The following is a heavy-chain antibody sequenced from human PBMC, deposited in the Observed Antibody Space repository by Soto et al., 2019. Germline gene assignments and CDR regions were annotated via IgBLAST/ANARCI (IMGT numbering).Heavy chain of an antibody. CDR2: IYHTGNA. V-gene: IGHV4-39*01. D-gene: IGHD3-22*01. CDR3: ARDYFDSSDYTTNWFDP. J-gene: IGHJ5*02. Sequence: SETLSLTCSVSGDSISNSRFYWAWIRQPPGEGLEWFGSIYHTGNAYYNPSLKSRVTIFVVTSKNQFSLKLTSVTAADTALYYCARDYFDSSDYTTNWFDPWGQGTLVTVSS. CDR1: GDSISNSRFY.